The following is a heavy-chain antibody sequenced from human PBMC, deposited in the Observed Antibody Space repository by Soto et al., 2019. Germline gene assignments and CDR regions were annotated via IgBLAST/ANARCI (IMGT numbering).Heavy chain of an antibody. CDR2: IKSKTDGGTT. CDR3: STEGVEMATTWFTY. V-gene: IGHV3-15*01. CDR1: GFTFSNAW. D-gene: IGHD1-1*01. J-gene: IGHJ4*02. Sequence: GGSLRLSCAASGFTFSNAWMSWVRLAPGKGLEWVGRIKSKTDGGTTDYVAPVKGRFTISRDDSKDTLYLQMNSLKTEDTAVYYCSTEGVEMATTWFTYWGQGTLVTVSS.